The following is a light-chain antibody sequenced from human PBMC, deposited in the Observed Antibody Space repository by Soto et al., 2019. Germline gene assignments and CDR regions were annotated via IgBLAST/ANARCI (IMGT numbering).Light chain of an antibody. V-gene: IGLV2-8*01. CDR1: GSDVGGYNY. CDR3: SSYAGSNNYVV. CDR2: EVT. Sequence: QSVLTQPPSASGSPGQSVTISCTGTGSDVGGYNYVSWYQQHPGKAPKLMIYEVTKRPSGVPDRFSGSKSGNTASLTVSGLQAEDEAVYSCSSYAGSNNYVVFGGGTKLTVL. J-gene: IGLJ2*01.